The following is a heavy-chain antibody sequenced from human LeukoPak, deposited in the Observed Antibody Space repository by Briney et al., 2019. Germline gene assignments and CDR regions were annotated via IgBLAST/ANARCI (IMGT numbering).Heavy chain of an antibody. CDR1: GFAVSANY. V-gene: IGHV3-66*01. J-gene: IGHJ4*02. CDR3: ARGYLIDY. Sequence: GGSLRLSCAASGFAVSANYMSWVRQAPGKGLEWVSVVYSGDRTYYADSVKGRFTISRDDPTNTLYLLMNSLRAEDTAVYYCARGYLIDYWGQGTLVTVSS. CDR2: VYSGDRT. D-gene: IGHD1-26*01.